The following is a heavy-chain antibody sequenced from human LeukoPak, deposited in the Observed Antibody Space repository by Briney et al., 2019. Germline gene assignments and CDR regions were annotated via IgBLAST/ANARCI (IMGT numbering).Heavy chain of an antibody. Sequence: GGSLRLSCAASGFTFSSHWMSWVRQAPGKGLEWVANIKQDGSEKYYVDSVKGRFTISRDNAKNSLYLQMNSLRAEDTAVYYCARDQVIAAAGTIEDALDIWGQGTMVTVSS. J-gene: IGHJ3*02. CDR3: ARDQVIAAAGTIEDALDI. D-gene: IGHD6-13*01. V-gene: IGHV3-7*01. CDR1: GFTFSSHW. CDR2: IKQDGSEK.